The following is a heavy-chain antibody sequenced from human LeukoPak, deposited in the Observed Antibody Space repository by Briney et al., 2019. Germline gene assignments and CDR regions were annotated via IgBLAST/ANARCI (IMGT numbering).Heavy chain of an antibody. Sequence: QTGGSLRLSCAASGFTFSDHYMDWVRQAPGKGLEWVGRMRNKADSYTTEYAASVKGRFTISRDDSKNSLYLQMNSLKTEDTAVYYCTREQYSNSWGLWFDPWGQGTLVTVSS. CDR2: MRNKADSYTT. CDR3: TREQYSNSWGLWFDP. V-gene: IGHV3-72*01. CDR1: GFTFSDHY. J-gene: IGHJ5*02. D-gene: IGHD6-13*01.